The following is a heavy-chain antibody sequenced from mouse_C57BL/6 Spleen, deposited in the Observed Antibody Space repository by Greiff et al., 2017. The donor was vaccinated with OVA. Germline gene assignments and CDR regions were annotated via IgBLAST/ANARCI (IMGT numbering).Heavy chain of an antibody. CDR2: ISYDGSN. CDR3: ARGDDYDESLSY. V-gene: IGHV3-6*01. J-gene: IGHJ3*01. CDR1: GYSITSGYY. Sequence: VQLKQSGPGLVKPSQSLSLTCSVTGYSITSGYYWNWIRQFPGNKLEWMGYISYDGSNNYNPSLKNRISITRDTSKNQFFLKLNSVTTEDTATYYCARGDDYDESLSYWGQGTLVTVSA. D-gene: IGHD2-4*01.